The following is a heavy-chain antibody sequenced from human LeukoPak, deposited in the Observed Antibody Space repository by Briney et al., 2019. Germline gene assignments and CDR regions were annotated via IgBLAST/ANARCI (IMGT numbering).Heavy chain of an antibody. CDR1: GFTFSNYA. CDR2: VSGSASNT. D-gene: IGHD4-17*01. J-gene: IGHJ4*02. CDR3: AKGFQTYGELSFDV. Sequence: GGSLRLSCAASGFTFSNYAMSWVRQAPGKGVGWVSTVSGSASNTYYADSVKGRFTISRDNSKTTLYLQMNSLRADDTAVYYCAKGFQTYGELSFDVWGQGTLVAVSS. V-gene: IGHV3-23*01.